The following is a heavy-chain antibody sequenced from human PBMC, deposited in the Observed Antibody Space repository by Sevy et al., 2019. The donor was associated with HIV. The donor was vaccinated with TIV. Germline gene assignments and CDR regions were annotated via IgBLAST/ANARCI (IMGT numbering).Heavy chain of an antibody. Sequence: GESLKISCAGSGFTFSSFDMNWVRQAPGKGLEWVSHISVGGGTKYYADSVRGRFTIYRDNAKNSLYLQMNSLRPEDTALYYCAREGSNDYTSGWYADSWGQGTLVTVSS. CDR1: GFTFSSFD. J-gene: IGHJ4*02. CDR3: AREGSNDYTSGWYADS. CDR2: ISVGGGTK. D-gene: IGHD6-19*01. V-gene: IGHV3-48*03.